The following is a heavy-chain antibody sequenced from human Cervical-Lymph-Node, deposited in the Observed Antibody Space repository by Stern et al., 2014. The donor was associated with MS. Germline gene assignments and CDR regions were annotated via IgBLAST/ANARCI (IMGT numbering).Heavy chain of an antibody. V-gene: IGHV1-69*01. CDR3: ASADMMASFCS. CDR1: GGAFTNSF. CDR2: VIPLFNIP. D-gene: IGHD5-12*01. Sequence: VQLLESGAEVKKPGSSVKVSCQASGGAFTNSFLNWVRQAPGQGLEWMGGVIPLFNIPRYAQKFHGRVTISADESTNTAYLEVSSLRSEDTAVYYCASADMMASFCSWGQGTLVTVSP. J-gene: IGHJ5*02.